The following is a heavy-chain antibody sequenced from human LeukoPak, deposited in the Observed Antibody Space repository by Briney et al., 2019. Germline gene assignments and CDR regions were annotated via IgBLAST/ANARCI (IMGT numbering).Heavy chain of an antibody. CDR3: ARRFDSSGYYLNGNYGMDV. J-gene: IGHJ6*02. Sequence: GESLKISCKGSGYSFTSYWIAWVRQMPGKGLEWMGIIYPGDSDIRYSPSFKGRVTISADRSISTAYLQWSSLKASDTAMYYCARRFDSSGYYLNGNYGMDVWGQGTTVTVSS. V-gene: IGHV5-51*01. D-gene: IGHD3-22*01. CDR1: GYSFTSYW. CDR2: IYPGDSDI.